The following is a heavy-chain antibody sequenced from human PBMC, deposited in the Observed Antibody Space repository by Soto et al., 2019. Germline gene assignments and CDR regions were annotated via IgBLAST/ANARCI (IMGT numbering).Heavy chain of an antibody. CDR3: ARDRSRYDYGDYFDY. J-gene: IGHJ4*02. Sequence: PSETLSLTCTVSGGSISSGGYYWSWIRQHPGKGLEWIGYIYYSGSTYYNPSLKSRVTISVDTSKNQFSLKLSSVTAADTAVYYCARDRSRYDYGDYFDYWGQGTLVTVYS. D-gene: IGHD4-17*01. V-gene: IGHV4-31*03. CDR2: IYYSGST. CDR1: GGSISSGGYY.